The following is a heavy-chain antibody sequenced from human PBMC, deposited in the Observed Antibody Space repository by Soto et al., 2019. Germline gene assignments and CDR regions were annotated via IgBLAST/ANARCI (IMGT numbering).Heavy chain of an antibody. CDR3: AKDRLTGNAGVFEGFDI. CDR1: GFVFNDYA. V-gene: IGHV3-9*01. CDR2: ISWNRGSI. J-gene: IGHJ3*02. Sequence: EEQLVESGGGWVQPGRSLRLSCAASGFVFNDYAMHWVRQVPGKGLEWVSGISWNRGSIYYADSVKGRFTISRDNAEKSLHLEMNSLRTEDTALYYCAKDRLTGNAGVFEGFDIWGQGTLVTVSS. D-gene: IGHD3-3*01.